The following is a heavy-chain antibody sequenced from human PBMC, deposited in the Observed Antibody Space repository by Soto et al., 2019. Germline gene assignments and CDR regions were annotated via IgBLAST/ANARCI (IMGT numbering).Heavy chain of an antibody. J-gene: IGHJ5*02. Sequence: SETLSLTCTVSGGSISSSSYYWGWIRQPPGKGLEWIGSIYYSGSTYYNPSLKSRVTISVDTSKNQFSLKLSSVTAADTAVYYCARRGVNWFDPWGQGTLVTVSS. D-gene: IGHD6-13*01. V-gene: IGHV4-39*01. CDR3: ARRGVNWFDP. CDR2: IYYSGST. CDR1: GGSISSSSYY.